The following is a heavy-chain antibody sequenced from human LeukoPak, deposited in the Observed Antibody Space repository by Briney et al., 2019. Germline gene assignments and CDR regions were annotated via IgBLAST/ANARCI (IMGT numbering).Heavy chain of an antibody. CDR3: ARGQYRYAVDF. D-gene: IGHD5-18*01. J-gene: IGHJ4*02. V-gene: IGHV1-2*02. CDR1: GYTLSGYY. Sequence: ASVKVSCKASGYTLSGYYIQWVRQAPGQGLEWMGWINPKSGGTKYAQKFQGRVTMTRDTSISTAYLELSSLTSDDTAVYYCARGQYRYAVDFWGQGTLVTVSS. CDR2: INPKSGGT.